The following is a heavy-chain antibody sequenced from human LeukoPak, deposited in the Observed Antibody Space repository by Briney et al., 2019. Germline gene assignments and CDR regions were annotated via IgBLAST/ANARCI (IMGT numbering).Heavy chain of an antibody. CDR3: VSFYETY. J-gene: IGHJ4*02. CDR2: INSDGSWT. CDR1: GNYW. V-gene: IGHV3-74*01. D-gene: IGHD2-2*01. Sequence: PGGSLRLSCAASGNYWMHWVRQAPVKGLVWVSHINSDGSWTTYVDSVKGRFTISKDNAKNMVYLQMSNLGAEDTAVYYCVSFYETYWGRGTLVTVPS.